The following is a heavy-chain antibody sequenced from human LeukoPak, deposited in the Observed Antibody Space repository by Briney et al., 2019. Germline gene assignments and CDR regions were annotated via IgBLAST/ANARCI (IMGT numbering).Heavy chain of an antibody. D-gene: IGHD3-16*01. V-gene: IGHV3-20*04. CDR1: GFTFDDYG. CDR2: INWKGDHI. J-gene: IGHJ6*03. CDR3: AGRSYDYVKPSYYYYYLDV. Sequence: GGSLRLSRAASGFTFDDYGMNWVRQAAGKGLEWVSAINWKGDHIGYADSVKGRFTISRDNAKNSLYLQMNSLRAEDTALYYCAGRSYDYVKPSYYYYYLDVWGKGTTVTVSS.